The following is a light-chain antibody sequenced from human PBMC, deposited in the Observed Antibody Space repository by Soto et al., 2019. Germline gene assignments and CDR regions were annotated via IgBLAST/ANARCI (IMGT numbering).Light chain of an antibody. V-gene: IGLV1-40*01. CDR2: GNS. CDR3: QSYDSSLSAVV. Sequence: QSVLTQPPSVSGAPGQRVTISCTGSSSNIGAGYDVHWYQQLPGTAPKLLIYGNSNRPSGVPDRFSGSKSGTSASLAITGLQAEDEADYYCQSYDSSLSAVVFGGGTQLPVL. J-gene: IGLJ2*01. CDR1: SSNIGAGYD.